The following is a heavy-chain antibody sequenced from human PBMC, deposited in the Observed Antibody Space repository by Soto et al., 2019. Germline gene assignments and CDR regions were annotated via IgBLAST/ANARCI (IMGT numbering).Heavy chain of an antibody. CDR3: ARGNHYYGMDV. V-gene: IGHV4-34*01. Sequence: SETLSLTCAVYGGSFTDHYWTWIRQPPGKGLEWIEEISHSGATNYNPSLKSRVTISEDTSKNQVSLKVTSVTAADTAVFYCARGNHYYGMDVWGQGTTVTVSS. CDR2: ISHSGAT. CDR1: GGSFTDHY. J-gene: IGHJ6*02.